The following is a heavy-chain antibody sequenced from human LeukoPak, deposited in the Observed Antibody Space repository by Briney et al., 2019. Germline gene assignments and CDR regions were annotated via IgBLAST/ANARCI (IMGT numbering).Heavy chain of an antibody. J-gene: IGHJ2*01. CDR2: FIPILGLS. Sequence: ASVNVSCKASGGTFTNYTITWVRRRFIPILGLSNYAQKFQGRVTITADKSTSTAYMELSSLRSEDTAVYYCARDSRGGTAADLSYWYFDLWGRGTLVTVSS. V-gene: IGHV1-69*04. CDR1: GGTFTNYT. CDR3: ARDSRGGTAADLSYWYFDL. D-gene: IGHD6-13*01.